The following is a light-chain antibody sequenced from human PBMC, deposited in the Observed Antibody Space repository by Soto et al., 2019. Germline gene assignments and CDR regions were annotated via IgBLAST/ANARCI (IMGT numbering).Light chain of an antibody. CDR1: QSVSSY. CDR2: GAS. J-gene: IGKJ1*01. CDR3: QQYGSSGT. Sequence: EIVLTQSPATLSLSPGERATLSCRASQSVSSYVAWYQQKPGQAPRLLIYGASNRATGIPDRFSGSGSGTDFTLTISRLEPEDFAVYYCQQYGSSGTFGQGTKVE. V-gene: IGKV3-20*01.